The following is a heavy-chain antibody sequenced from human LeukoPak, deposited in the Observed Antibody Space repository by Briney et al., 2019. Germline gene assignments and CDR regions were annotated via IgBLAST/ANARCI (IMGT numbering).Heavy chain of an antibody. CDR1: GFSSSSNW. D-gene: IGHD3-10*01. V-gene: IGHV3-74*01. CDR2: ISIDGGDT. CDR3: ARGPYYAAGSFDY. Sequence: PGGSLRLSCAASGFSSSSNWMHWVRQAPGKGLVWVSRISIDGGDTVYADSVKGRFTVSRDNAKDTLYLQMNSLRVEDTAVYYCARGPYYAAGSFDYWGQGTLVTVSS. J-gene: IGHJ4*02.